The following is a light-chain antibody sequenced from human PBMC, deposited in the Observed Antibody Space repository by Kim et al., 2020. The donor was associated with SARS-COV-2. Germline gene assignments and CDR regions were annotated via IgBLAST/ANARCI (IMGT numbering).Light chain of an antibody. V-gene: IGLV4-69*01. Sequence: QPVLTQSPSASASLGASVKLTCTLSSGHSNYAIAWHQQQPEKGPRYLMNLNNGDKGGGIPDRFSGSSSGAEHYLTISNLQSEDEADYYCQTWGTGNWVFGGGTQLTVL. J-gene: IGLJ3*02. CDR1: SGHSNYA. CDR2: LNNG. CDR3: QTWGTGNWV.